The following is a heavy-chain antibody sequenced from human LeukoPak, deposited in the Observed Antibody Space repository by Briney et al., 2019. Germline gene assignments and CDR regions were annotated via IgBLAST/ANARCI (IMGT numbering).Heavy chain of an antibody. D-gene: IGHD3-10*01. Sequence: SETLSLTCAVYGGSFSGYYWSWIRQPPGKGLEWIGEINHSGSTNYNPSLKSRVTISVDTSKNQFSLKLSSVTAADTAVYHCARLVHRVPGRGVGGYWGQGTLVTVSS. CDR1: GGSFSGYY. J-gene: IGHJ4*02. CDR3: ARLVHRVPGRGVGGY. V-gene: IGHV4-34*01. CDR2: INHSGST.